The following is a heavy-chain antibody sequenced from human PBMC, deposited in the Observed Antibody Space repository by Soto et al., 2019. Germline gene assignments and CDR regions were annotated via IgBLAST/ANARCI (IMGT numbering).Heavy chain of an antibody. Sequence: GESLKISCKGSGYSFTSYWIGWVRQMPGKGLEWMGIIYPGDSDTRYSPSFQGQVTISADKSISTAYLQWSSLKASDTAMYYCARSRGYCSGGSCYPNWFDPWGQGTLVTVSS. CDR3: ARSRGYCSGGSCYPNWFDP. D-gene: IGHD2-15*01. CDR1: GYSFTSYW. J-gene: IGHJ5*02. V-gene: IGHV5-51*01. CDR2: IYPGDSDT.